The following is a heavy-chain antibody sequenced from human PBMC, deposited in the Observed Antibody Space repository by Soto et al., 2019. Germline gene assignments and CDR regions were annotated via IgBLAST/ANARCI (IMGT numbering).Heavy chain of an antibody. Sequence: SETLSLTCTVSGGSISSPHDYWARIRQSPGRGLEWIGSIYYSGSTYYSPSLKSRISLSVDTSKNQFSLTLTSVTAADAAVYFCARHGLTAYMAYYFDFWGQGTLVTVSS. CDR2: IYYSGST. CDR3: ARHGLTAYMAYYFDF. D-gene: IGHD3-16*01. CDR1: GGSISSPHDY. J-gene: IGHJ4*02. V-gene: IGHV4-39*01.